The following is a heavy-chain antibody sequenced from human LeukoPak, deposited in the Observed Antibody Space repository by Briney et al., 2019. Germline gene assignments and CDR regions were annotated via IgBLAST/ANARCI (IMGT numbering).Heavy chain of an antibody. V-gene: IGHV4-59*01. J-gene: IGHJ5*02. CDR1: GGSISSYY. D-gene: IGHD4-11*01. CDR3: ASTPHYSNSGESYNWFDP. CDR2: IYYSGST. Sequence: SETLSLTCTVSGGSISSYYWSWIRQPPGKGLEWIGYIYYSGSTNYNPSLKSRVTISVDTSKNQFSLKLSSVTAADTAVYYCASTPHYSNSGESYNWFDPWGQGTLVTVSS.